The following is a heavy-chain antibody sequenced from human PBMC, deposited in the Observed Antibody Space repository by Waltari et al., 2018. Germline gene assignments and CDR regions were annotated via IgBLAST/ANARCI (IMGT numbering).Heavy chain of an antibody. V-gene: IGHV1-8*01. J-gene: IGHJ5*02. Sequence: QVQLVQSGAEVKKPGASVKVPCKASGYTCTRYDINRGRQATGQGLEWMGWMNPNSGNTGYAQKFQGRVTMTRNTSISTAYMELSSLRSEDTAVYYCAIVIANYGDYVFDPWGQGTLVTVSS. CDR3: AIVIANYGDYVFDP. D-gene: IGHD4-17*01. CDR2: MNPNSGNT. CDR1: GYTCTRYD.